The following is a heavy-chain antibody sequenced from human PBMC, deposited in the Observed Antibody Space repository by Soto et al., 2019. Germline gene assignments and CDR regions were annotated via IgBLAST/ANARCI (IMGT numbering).Heavy chain of an antibody. CDR3: ARCTMVRVDFDY. V-gene: IGHV4-39*01. Sequence: SETLSLTCTVSGGSISSSSYYWGWIRQPPGKGLEWIGSIYYSGSTYYNPSLKCRVTISVDTSKNQFSLKLSSVTAADTAVYYCARCTMVRVDFDYWGQGTLVTVSS. CDR1: GGSISSSSYY. J-gene: IGHJ4*02. CDR2: IYYSGST. D-gene: IGHD3-10*01.